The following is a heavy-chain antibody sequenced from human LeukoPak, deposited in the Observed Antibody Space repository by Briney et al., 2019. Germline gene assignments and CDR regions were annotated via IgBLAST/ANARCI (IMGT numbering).Heavy chain of an antibody. Sequence: SETLSLTCTVSGVSMSAYQWSWVRQSPEKGLEWIGCINTKGETSYNPSLKSRVTTSVDTSQSQFTLRLTSVTAADTAVYYCATSNDAKIAPFDHWGQGAPVTVSS. J-gene: IGHJ4*02. V-gene: IGHV4-4*09. CDR1: GVSMSAYQ. CDR2: INTKGET. D-gene: IGHD2-21*01. CDR3: ATSNDAKIAPFDH.